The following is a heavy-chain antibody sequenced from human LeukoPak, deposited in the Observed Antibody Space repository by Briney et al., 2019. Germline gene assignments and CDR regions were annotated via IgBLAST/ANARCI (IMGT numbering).Heavy chain of an antibody. D-gene: IGHD3-22*01. V-gene: IGHV3-21*01. CDR2: ISSSSSYI. Sequence: GGSLRLSCAASGFTFSSYSMNRVRQAPGKGLEWVSSISSSSSYIYYADSVKGRFTISRDNAKNSLYLQMNSLRAEDTAVYYCAREAYDSSGVDYWGQGTLVTVSS. J-gene: IGHJ4*02. CDR3: AREAYDSSGVDY. CDR1: GFTFSSYS.